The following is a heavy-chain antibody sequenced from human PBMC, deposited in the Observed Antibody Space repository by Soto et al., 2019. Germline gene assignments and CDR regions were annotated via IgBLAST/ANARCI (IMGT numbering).Heavy chain of an antibody. CDR2: IYYSGST. CDR1: GGSISSSSYY. D-gene: IGHD3-10*01. V-gene: IGHV4-39*01. CDR3: ARRVLGFGESDPPYFDY. Sequence: QLQLQESGPGLVKPSETLSLTCTVSGGSISSSSYYWGWIRQPPGKGLEWIGSIYYSGSTYYNPSLKSRVTISVDTSKNQFSLKLSSVTAADTAVYYCARRVLGFGESDPPYFDYWGQGTLVTVSS. J-gene: IGHJ4*02.